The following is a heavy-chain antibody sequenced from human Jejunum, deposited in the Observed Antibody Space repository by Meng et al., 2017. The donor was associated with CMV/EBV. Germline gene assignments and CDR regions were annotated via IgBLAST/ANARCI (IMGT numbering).Heavy chain of an antibody. V-gene: IGHV7-4-1*02. D-gene: IGHD3-22*01. CDR1: GHTFTSYA. Sequence: PGASVEVSCKASGHTFTSYAMNVVRQATGHGLEWMGLINTNTGNPTYAQGFTGRFVFSLDTSVRTAYLTLSSLTAEDTAVYYCARGDYYDSSGLDYWGQGTLVTVSS. CDR2: INTNTGNP. CDR3: ARGDYYDSSGLDY. J-gene: IGHJ4*02.